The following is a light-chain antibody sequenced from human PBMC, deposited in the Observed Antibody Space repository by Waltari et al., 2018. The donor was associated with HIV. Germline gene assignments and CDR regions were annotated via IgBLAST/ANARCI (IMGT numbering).Light chain of an antibody. V-gene: IGLV2-8*01. CDR1: TSDTHDSNF. J-gene: IGLJ2*01. CDR3: SSFAGSNKL. CDR2: EVP. Sequence: QSALTQPPSASGSPGQSVNMSCTGPTSDTHDSNFLSWYQHYSGKAPKLIIFEVPKRPSGVPDRFSGSRSGNAASLIVSGLQAEDEAVYFCSSFAGSNKLFGGGTKLTVL.